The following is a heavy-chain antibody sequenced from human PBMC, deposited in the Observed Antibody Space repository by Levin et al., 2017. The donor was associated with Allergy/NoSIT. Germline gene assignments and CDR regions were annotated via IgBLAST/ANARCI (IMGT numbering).Heavy chain of an antibody. J-gene: IGHJ4*02. CDR2: IWYDGSNK. V-gene: IGHV3-33*01. Sequence: GESLKISCAASGFTFSSYGMHWVRQAPGKGLEWVAVIWYDGSNKYYADSVKGRFTISRDNSKNTLYLQMNSLRAEDTAVYYCARDPQGAVAAAPVDYWGQGTLVTVSS. D-gene: IGHD6-19*01. CDR3: ARDPQGAVAAAPVDY. CDR1: GFTFSSYG.